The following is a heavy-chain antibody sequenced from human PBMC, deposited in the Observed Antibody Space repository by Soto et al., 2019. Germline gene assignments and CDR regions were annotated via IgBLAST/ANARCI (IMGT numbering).Heavy chain of an antibody. CDR3: ARAGVVGGVIVLSVDY. CDR1: GFTFSSYG. Sequence: PGGSLRLSCAASGFTFSSYGMNWVRQAPGKGLEWVSSISNSSSNIYYADSVKGRFTISRDNSKNTLYLQMNSLRAEDTAVYYCARAGVVGGVIVLSVDYWGQGTLVTVSS. V-gene: IGHV3-21*01. CDR2: ISNSSSNI. J-gene: IGHJ4*02. D-gene: IGHD3-16*02.